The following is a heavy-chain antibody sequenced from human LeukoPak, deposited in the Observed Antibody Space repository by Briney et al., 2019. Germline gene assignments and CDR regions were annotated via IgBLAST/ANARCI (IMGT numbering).Heavy chain of an antibody. D-gene: IGHD2-15*01. CDR1: EFIFSNYA. J-gene: IGHJ4*02. Sequence: PGGSLRLSCAASEFIFSNYAMTWVRQALGKGLEWVSSISGSGATTYYADSVKGRFTISRDNSKNTLFSQFNSLRAEDTAVYYCAKDKATVAAKGPFDYWGQGTLVTVSS. V-gene: IGHV3-23*01. CDR2: ISGSGATT. CDR3: AKDKATVAAKGPFDY.